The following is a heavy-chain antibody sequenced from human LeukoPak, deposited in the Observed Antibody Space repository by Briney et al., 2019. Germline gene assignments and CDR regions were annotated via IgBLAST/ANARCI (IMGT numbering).Heavy chain of an antibody. D-gene: IGHD3-10*01. Sequence: PSETLSLTCTVSGGSISTYCWSWIRQPPGKGLEWIAHIHYSGAIKYNPSLKSRVSMSVDTSKNQFSLRLSSVTAADTAVYYCARYGSGAYALDVWGQGTMVTVSS. CDR3: ARYGSGAYALDV. CDR1: GGSISTYC. CDR2: IHYSGAI. V-gene: IGHV4-59*08. J-gene: IGHJ3*01.